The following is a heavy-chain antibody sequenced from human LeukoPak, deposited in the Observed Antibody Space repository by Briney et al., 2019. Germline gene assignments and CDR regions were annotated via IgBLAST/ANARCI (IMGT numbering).Heavy chain of an antibody. D-gene: IGHD5-18*01. CDR3: ARLLRGYSYEPFDN. CDR1: GGSISSYY. CDR2: ISDSGST. V-gene: IGHV4-59*08. J-gene: IGHJ4*02. Sequence: SETLSLTCTVSGGSISSYYWSWIRQPPGKGLEWIGYISDSGSTNYSPSLKSRVTISVDTSKNQLSLKLSSVTAADTAVYYCARLLRGYSYEPFDNWGQGTLVAASS.